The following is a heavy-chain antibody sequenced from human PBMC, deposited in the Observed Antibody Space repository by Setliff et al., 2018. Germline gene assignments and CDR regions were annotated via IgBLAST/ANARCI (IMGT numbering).Heavy chain of an antibody. Sequence: ASVKVSCKASGYTFSNYGITWVRQAPGQGLEWVGWISAYNGKTYSAQKFQDRVTLTTHTSTNMGYLELRDLRSDDTAVYYCLRLVRYCTKIACQATSGDEVWGLGTLVTV. D-gene: IGHD2-8*01. CDR1: GYTFSNYG. CDR3: LRLVRYCTKIACQATSGDEV. J-gene: IGHJ4*02. V-gene: IGHV1-18*01. CDR2: ISAYNGKT.